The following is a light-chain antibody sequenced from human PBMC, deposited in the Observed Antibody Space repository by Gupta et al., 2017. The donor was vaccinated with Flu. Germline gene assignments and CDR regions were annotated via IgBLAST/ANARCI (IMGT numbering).Light chain of an antibody. CDR3: QQYDRWPWT. J-gene: IGKJ1*01. CDR1: QRMTIS. V-gene: IGKV3-15*01. CDR2: WDS. Sequence: RAALPCRASQRMTISMAWFQQKPRQPPRLLMSWDSHRATGVPAWIRGSGYGTDFTPPISSRQSEDFAVYYCQQYDRWPWTLGQGTKVEIK.